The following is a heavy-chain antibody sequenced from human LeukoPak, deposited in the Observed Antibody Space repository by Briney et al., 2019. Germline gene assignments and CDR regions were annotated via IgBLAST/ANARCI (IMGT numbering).Heavy chain of an antibody. V-gene: IGHV3-21*01. CDR3: ARVIGDTAMVPNYYYYYGMDV. CDR2: ISSSSSYI. CDR1: GFTFSSHS. Sequence: GGSLSLSCAASGFTFSSHSMNWVRQAPGKGLEWVSSISSSSSYIYYADSVKGRFTISRDNAKNSLYLQMNSLRAEDTAVYYCARVIGDTAMVPNYYYYYGMDVWGKGTTVTVSS. D-gene: IGHD5-18*01. J-gene: IGHJ6*04.